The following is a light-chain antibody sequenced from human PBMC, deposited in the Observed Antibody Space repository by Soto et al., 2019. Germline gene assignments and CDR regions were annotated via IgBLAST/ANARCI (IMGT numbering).Light chain of an antibody. Sequence: VVMTQSPLSLPVTLGQPASISCRSSQSLVYSDGNTYLNWFQQRPGQSPRRLIYKVSNRDSGVPDRLSGSGSGTDFTLKISRVEAEDVGVYYCMQGTPSYTFGQGTKLEIK. CDR3: MQGTPSYT. CDR1: QSLVYSDGNTY. CDR2: KVS. J-gene: IGKJ2*01. V-gene: IGKV2-30*01.